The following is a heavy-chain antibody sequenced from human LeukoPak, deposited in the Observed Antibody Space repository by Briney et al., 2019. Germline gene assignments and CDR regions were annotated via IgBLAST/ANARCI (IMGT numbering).Heavy chain of an antibody. CDR3: ARGARFFGSGSYDY. CDR1: GFPFSGYE. J-gene: IGHJ4*02. D-gene: IGHD3-10*01. Sequence: GGSLRLSRAASGFPFSGYEVNWVRQAPGKGLVWIAYINSSGNEVHYDVSVKGRFTISRGNALNSVDLQMNSLRDEDTATYYCARGARFFGSGSYDYWGQGTLVTVSS. V-gene: IGHV3-48*03. CDR2: INSSGNEV.